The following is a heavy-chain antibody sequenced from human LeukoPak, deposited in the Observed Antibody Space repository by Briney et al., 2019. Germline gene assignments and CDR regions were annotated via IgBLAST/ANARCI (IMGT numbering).Heavy chain of an antibody. D-gene: IGHD6-19*01. CDR2: ISGSDGRT. V-gene: IGHV3-23*01. CDR1: GFTFNTYG. J-gene: IGHJ4*02. Sequence: QTGGSLRLSCAASGFTFNTYGMSWVRQTPGKGLQWVSGISGSDGRTYYADSVKGRFTISRDISKSTLYLQMNSLRADDTALYYCARDRYASGWTTLDYWGQGTLVTVSS. CDR3: ARDRYASGWTTLDY.